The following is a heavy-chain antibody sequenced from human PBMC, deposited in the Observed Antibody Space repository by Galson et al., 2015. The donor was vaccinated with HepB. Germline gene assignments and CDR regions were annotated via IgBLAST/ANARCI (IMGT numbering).Heavy chain of an antibody. J-gene: IGHJ4*02. Sequence: LRLSCAASGLTFSSNAMHWVRQAPGKGLEWVAIVSYDGSNKYYADSVKGRFTISRDNSKNTLYLQMNSLRAEDTAVYYCVRDVGAGGGPFDYWGQGTLVIVSS. V-gene: IGHV3-30-3*01. CDR1: GLTFSSNA. CDR2: VSYDGSNK. D-gene: IGHD6-13*01. CDR3: VRDVGAGGGPFDY.